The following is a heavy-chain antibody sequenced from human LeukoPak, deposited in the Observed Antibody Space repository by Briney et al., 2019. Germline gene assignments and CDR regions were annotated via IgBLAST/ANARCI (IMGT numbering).Heavy chain of an antibody. V-gene: IGHV1-2*02. CDR3: ARGGDRFLYYYYYYMDV. CDR1: GYTFTGYY. CDR2: INPNSGGT. D-gene: IGHD3-16*01. J-gene: IGHJ6*03. Sequence: ASVKVSCKASGYTFTGYYMHWVRQAPGQGLEWMGWINPNSGGTNYAQKFQGRVTMTRDTSISTAYMELSRLRSDDTAVYYCARGGDRFLYYYYYYMDVWGKGTTVTVSS.